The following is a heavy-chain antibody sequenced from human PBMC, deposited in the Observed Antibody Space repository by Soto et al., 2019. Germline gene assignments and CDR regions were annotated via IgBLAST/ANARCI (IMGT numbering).Heavy chain of an antibody. V-gene: IGHV6-1*01. Sequence: PSRTLSLTYAISGDSPSSNSAAWNCISQSPSRGLEWLGRTYYRSKWYNDYAVSVKSRITINPDTSKNQFSLQLNSVTPEDKDVYYCARAVAGTGDYSGQGTLVTVS. CDR2: TYYRSKWYN. D-gene: IGHD6-19*01. CDR3: ARAVAGTGDY. J-gene: IGHJ4*02. CDR1: GDSPSSNSAA.